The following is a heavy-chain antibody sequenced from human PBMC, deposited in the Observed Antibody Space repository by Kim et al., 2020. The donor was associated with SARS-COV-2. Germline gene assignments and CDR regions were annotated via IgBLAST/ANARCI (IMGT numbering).Heavy chain of an antibody. Sequence: SETLSLTCAVYGGSFSGYYWSWIRQPPGKVLECIGEINHSGSTNYNPSLKSRVTISVDTSKNQFSLKLSSVTAADTAVYYCAREWELLWFDPWGQGTLVTVSS. CDR2: INHSGST. CDR3: AREWELLWFDP. D-gene: IGHD1-26*01. J-gene: IGHJ5*02. CDR1: GGSFSGYY. V-gene: IGHV4-34*01.